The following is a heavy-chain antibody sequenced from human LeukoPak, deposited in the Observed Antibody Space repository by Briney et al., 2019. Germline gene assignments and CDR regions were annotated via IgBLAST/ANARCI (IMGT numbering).Heavy chain of an antibody. CDR1: GGSFSGYY. Sequence: SETLSLTCAVYGGSFSGYYWSWIRQLPGKGLEWIGEINHSGSTNYNPSLKSRVTISVDTSKNQFSLKLSSVTAADTAVYYCARVYYDILTGYYRHYFDYWGQGTLVTVSS. D-gene: IGHD3-9*01. V-gene: IGHV4-34*01. CDR3: ARVYYDILTGYYRHYFDY. J-gene: IGHJ4*02. CDR2: INHSGST.